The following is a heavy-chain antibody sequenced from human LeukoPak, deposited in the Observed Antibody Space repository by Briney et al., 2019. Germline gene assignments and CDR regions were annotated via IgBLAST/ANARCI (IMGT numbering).Heavy chain of an antibody. CDR1: GFTFSSYW. Sequence: PGGSLRLSCAASGFTFSSYWMHWVRQAPGKGLVWVSRINSDGSSTSYADSVKGRFTISRDNAKNTLYLQMNSLRAEDTAVYYCASPRVVTAYFDYWGQGTLVTVSS. J-gene: IGHJ4*02. CDR3: ASPRVVTAYFDY. D-gene: IGHD4-23*01. V-gene: IGHV3-74*01. CDR2: INSDGSST.